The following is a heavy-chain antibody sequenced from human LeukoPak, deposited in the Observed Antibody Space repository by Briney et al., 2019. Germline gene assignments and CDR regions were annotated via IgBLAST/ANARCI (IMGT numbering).Heavy chain of an antibody. V-gene: IGHV3-21*01. D-gene: IGHD6-19*01. CDR2: ISSSSSYI. CDR1: GFTFSSYS. Sequence: PGGSLRLSCAASGFTFSSYSMNWVRQAPGKGLEWVSSISSSSSYIYYADSVKGRFTISRDNAKNSLYLQMNSLRAEDTAVYYCARGRCSSGCPAVYFDYWGQGTLVTVSS. CDR3: ARGRCSSGCPAVYFDY. J-gene: IGHJ4*02.